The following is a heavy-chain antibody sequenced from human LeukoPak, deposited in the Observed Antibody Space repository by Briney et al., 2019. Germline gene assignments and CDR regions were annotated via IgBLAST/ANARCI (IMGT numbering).Heavy chain of an antibody. CDR2: IYYSGST. D-gene: IGHD2/OR15-2a*01. CDR1: GGSISSGGYY. Sequence: PSETLSLTCTVSGGSISSGGYYWSWIRQHPGKGLEWIGYIYYSGSTYYNPSLKSRVTTSVDTSKNQFSLKLSSVTAADTAVYYCARDSNDAFDIWGQGTMVTVSS. CDR3: ARDSNDAFDI. J-gene: IGHJ3*02. V-gene: IGHV4-31*03.